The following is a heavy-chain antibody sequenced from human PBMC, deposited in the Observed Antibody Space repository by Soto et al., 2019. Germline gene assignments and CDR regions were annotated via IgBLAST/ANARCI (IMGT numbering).Heavy chain of an antibody. CDR2: IDPSDSYT. CDR1: GYSFTSYW. D-gene: IGHD6-19*01. J-gene: IGHJ6*02. Sequence: LGESLKISCKGSGYSFTSYWISWVRQMPGKGLEWMGRIDPSDSYTNYSPSFQGHVTISADKSISTAYLQWSSLKASDTAMYYCARSIAVAGTVGFDYYYYGMDVWGQGTTVTVSS. V-gene: IGHV5-10-1*01. CDR3: ARSIAVAGTVGFDYYYYGMDV.